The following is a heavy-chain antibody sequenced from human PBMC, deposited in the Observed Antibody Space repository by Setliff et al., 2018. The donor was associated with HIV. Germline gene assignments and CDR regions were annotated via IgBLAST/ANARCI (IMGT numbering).Heavy chain of an antibody. CDR1: GGSINTYY. D-gene: IGHD5-18*01. Sequence: PSETLSLTCTVSGGSINTYYWSWIRQPAGKGLEWIGRIYTSGSTKYNPSLKSRVTMSIDTSKNQFSLKLSSVTAADTAVYYCARYSPRGHTLTGPYWGQGTLVTVSS. CDR2: IYTSGST. V-gene: IGHV4-4*07. J-gene: IGHJ4*02. CDR3: ARYSPRGHTLTGPY.